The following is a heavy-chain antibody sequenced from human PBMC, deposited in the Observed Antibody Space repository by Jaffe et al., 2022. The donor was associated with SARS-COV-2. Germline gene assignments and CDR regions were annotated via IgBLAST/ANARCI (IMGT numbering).Heavy chain of an antibody. V-gene: IGHV3-23*01. CDR1: GFTFSSYA. J-gene: IGHJ5*02. D-gene: IGHD3-10*01. CDR2: ISGSGGST. CDR3: AKDPLFELGFGVRFDP. Sequence: EVQLLESGGGLVQPGGSLRLSCAASGFTFSSYAMSWVRQAPGKGLEWVSAISGSGGSTYYADSVKGRFTISRDNSKNTLYLQMNSLRAEDTAVYYCAKDPLFELGFGVRFDPWGQGTLVTVSS.